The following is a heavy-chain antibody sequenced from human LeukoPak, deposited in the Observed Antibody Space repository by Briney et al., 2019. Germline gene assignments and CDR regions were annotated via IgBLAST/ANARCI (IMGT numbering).Heavy chain of an antibody. Sequence: GGSLRLSCAASGFTFSSYSMNWVRQAPGKGLEWVSYISSSSSTIYYADSVKGRLTPSRDNAKNYLNLQMNDLRAEETAVYYRARESGASRSWYITHAFDIWGQGTMVTVSS. CDR3: ARESGASRSWYITHAFDI. D-gene: IGHD6-13*01. CDR2: ISSSSSTI. V-gene: IGHV3-48*01. CDR1: GFTFSSYS. J-gene: IGHJ3*02.